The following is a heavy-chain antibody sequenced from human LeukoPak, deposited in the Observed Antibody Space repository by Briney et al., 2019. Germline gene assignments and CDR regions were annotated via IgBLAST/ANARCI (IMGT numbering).Heavy chain of an antibody. CDR3: ARDYYGSGSPDWGMDV. J-gene: IGHJ6*02. CDR2: IWYGGSNK. CDR1: GFTFSSYG. D-gene: IGHD3-10*01. V-gene: IGHV3-33*01. Sequence: GGSLRLSCAASGFTFSSYGMHWVRQAPGKGLEWVAVIWYGGSNKYYADSVKGRFTISRDNSKNTLYLQMNSLRAEDTAVYYCARDYYGSGSPDWGMDVRGQGTTVTVCS.